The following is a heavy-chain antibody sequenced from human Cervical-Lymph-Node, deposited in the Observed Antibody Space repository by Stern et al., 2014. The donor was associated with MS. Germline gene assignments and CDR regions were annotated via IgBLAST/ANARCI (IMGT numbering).Heavy chain of an antibody. CDR2: IYWDDDK. CDR1: GFSLSTSGVG. CDR3: AHLRYCSSTSCYGDNWFDP. Sequence: ESGPTLVKPTQTLTLTCTFSGFSLSTSGVGVGWIRQPPGKALEXLALIYWDDDKRYSPSLKSRLTITKDTSKNQVVLTMTNMDPVDTATYYCAHLRYCSSTSCYGDNWFDPWGQGTLVTVSS. D-gene: IGHD2-2*01. V-gene: IGHV2-5*02. J-gene: IGHJ5*02.